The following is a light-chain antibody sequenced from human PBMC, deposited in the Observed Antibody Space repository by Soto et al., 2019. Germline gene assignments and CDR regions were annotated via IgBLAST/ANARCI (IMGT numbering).Light chain of an antibody. Sequence: IQMTQSPSTLSASVGDRVTITCRASQSISASLAWYQQKPGKAPKPLIYKASSLETGVPSRFSGSGSGTEFTLTISSLQPDDFATYFCQHMATFGQGTKVEIK. V-gene: IGKV1-5*03. CDR2: KAS. CDR3: QHMAT. CDR1: QSISAS. J-gene: IGKJ1*01.